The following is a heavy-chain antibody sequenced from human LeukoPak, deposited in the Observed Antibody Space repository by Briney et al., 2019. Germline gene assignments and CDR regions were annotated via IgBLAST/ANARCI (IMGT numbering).Heavy chain of an antibody. CDR1: GYTFTSYG. CDR2: ISAYNGNT. J-gene: IGHJ3*02. D-gene: IGHD6-19*01. Sequence: ASVKVSCKASGYTFTSYGINWVRQAPGQGLEWMGWISAYNGNTNYAQKPQGRVTMTTDTSTSTAYMELRSLRSDDTAVYYCARERSSGWYHDAFDIWGQGTMVTVSS. V-gene: IGHV1-18*01. CDR3: ARERSSGWYHDAFDI.